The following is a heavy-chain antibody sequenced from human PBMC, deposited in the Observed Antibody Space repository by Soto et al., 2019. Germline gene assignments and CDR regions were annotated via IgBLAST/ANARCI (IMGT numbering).Heavy chain of an antibody. CDR3: VSAHGDHPDLDS. Sequence: PSETLSLTCTVSGGSFSSADYYWTWIRQPPGKGLEWIGYIYYSGSTYYNPSLKSRLTISLDTSNNQFSLKLTSVTAADTAVYYCVSAHGDHPDLDSWGQGTLVTVSS. J-gene: IGHJ4*02. V-gene: IGHV4-30-4*01. CDR1: GGSFSSADYY. D-gene: IGHD4-17*01. CDR2: IYYSGST.